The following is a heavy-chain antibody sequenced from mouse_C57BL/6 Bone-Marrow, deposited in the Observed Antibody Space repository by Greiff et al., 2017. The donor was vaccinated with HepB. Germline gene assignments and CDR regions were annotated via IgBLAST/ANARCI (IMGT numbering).Heavy chain of an antibody. CDR2: ILPSIGRT. D-gene: IGHD2-3*01. J-gene: IGHJ3*01. Sequence: QVQLKESGSELRSPGSSVKLSCKDFDSEVFPIAYMSWVRQKPGHGFEWIGGILPSIGRTIYGEKFEDKATLDADTLSNTAYLELNSLTSEDSAIYYCARGSYDGFTGGFAYWGQGTLVTVSA. CDR3: ARGSYDGFTGGFAY. V-gene: IGHV15-2*01. CDR1: DSEVFPIAY.